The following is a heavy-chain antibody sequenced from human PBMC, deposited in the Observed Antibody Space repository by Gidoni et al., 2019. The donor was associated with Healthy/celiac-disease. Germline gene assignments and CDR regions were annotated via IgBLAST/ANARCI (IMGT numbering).Heavy chain of an antibody. D-gene: IGHD3-9*01. Sequence: QVQLVESGGGVVQPGRSLRLSCAASGFTFSSYGMHWVRQAPGKGLEWVAVISYDGSNKYYADSVKGRCTISRDNSKNTLYLQMNSLRAEDTAVYYCAKDKTGYFDYWGQGTLVTVSS. CDR1: GFTFSSYG. V-gene: IGHV3-30*18. J-gene: IGHJ4*02. CDR2: ISYDGSNK. CDR3: AKDKTGYFDY.